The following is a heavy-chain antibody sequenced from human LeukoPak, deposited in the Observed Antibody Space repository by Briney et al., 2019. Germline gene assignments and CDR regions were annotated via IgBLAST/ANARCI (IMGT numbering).Heavy chain of an antibody. Sequence: GGSLRLSCAASGFTFSSYAMSWVRQAPGKGLEWVSAISGSGGSTYYADSVKGRFTVSRDNSKNTLYLQMNSLRAEDTAVYYCAKTPERYCSSTSCYVGASYYYYMDVWGKGTTVTVSS. CDR3: AKTPERYCSSTSCYVGASYYYYMDV. CDR2: ISGSGGST. J-gene: IGHJ6*03. CDR1: GFTFSSYA. D-gene: IGHD2-2*01. V-gene: IGHV3-23*01.